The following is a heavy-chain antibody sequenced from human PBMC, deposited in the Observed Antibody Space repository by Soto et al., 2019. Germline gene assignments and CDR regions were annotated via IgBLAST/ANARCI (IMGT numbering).Heavy chain of an antibody. CDR1: GDSISSSTYH. J-gene: IGHJ6*02. CDR3: VSYYYYGMDV. Sequence: SETLSLTCTVSGDSISSSTYHWGWIRQPPGKGLEWIGSIYYSGSTYYNPSLKSRVTISVDTSKNQFSLKLSSVTAADTAVYYCVSYYYYGMDVWGQGTTVTVSS. V-gene: IGHV4-39*01. CDR2: IYYSGST.